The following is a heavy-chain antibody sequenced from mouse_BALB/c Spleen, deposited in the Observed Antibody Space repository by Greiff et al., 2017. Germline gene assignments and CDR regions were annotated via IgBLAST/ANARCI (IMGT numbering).Heavy chain of an antibody. J-gene: IGHJ2*01. CDR2: IYPGGGYT. Sequence: QVQLKESGAELVRPGTSVKISCKASGYTFTNYWLGWVKQRPGHGLEWIGDIYPGGGYTNYNEKFKGKATLTADTSSSTAYMQLSSLTSEDSAVYFCAAYYDYAYFDYWGQGTTLTVSS. CDR1: GYTFTNYW. D-gene: IGHD2-4*01. V-gene: IGHV1-63*02. CDR3: AAYYDYAYFDY.